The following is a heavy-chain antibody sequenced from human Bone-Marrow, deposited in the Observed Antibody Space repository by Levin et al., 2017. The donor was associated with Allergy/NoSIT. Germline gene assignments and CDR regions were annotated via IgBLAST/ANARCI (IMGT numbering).Heavy chain of an antibody. CDR3: ARVLYRYGYNY. CDR2: IYSGGNT. CDR1: GFTVSSYY. V-gene: IGHV3-66*01. Sequence: GGSLRLSCAASGFTVSSYYMSWVRQAPGKGLEWISVIYSGGNTYYADSVKGRFTISRDNTKNTLYLQMNSLRAEDTAVYYCARVLYRYGYNYWGQGTLVTVSA. J-gene: IGHJ4*02. D-gene: IGHD5-18*01.